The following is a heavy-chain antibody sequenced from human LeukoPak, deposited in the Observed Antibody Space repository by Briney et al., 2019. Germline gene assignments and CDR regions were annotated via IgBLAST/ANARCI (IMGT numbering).Heavy chain of an antibody. CDR1: GFTFSSYS. CDR3: ARGGSWLFDY. CDR2: ISSSSSYM. J-gene: IGHJ4*02. Sequence: GGSLRLSCAASGFTFSSYSMNWVRQAPGKGLEWVSSISSSSSYMYYADSVKGRFTISRDNAKNSLYLQMNSLRAEDTAVYYCARGGSWLFDYWGQGTLVTVSS. V-gene: IGHV3-21*01. D-gene: IGHD6-13*01.